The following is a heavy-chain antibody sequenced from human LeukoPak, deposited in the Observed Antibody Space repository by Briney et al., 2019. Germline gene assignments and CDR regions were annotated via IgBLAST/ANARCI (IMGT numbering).Heavy chain of an antibody. V-gene: IGHV3-64*01. CDR1: GLFFSTNW. J-gene: IGHJ3*02. Sequence: GSLRLSCAASGLFFSTNWMSWVRQAPGKGLEYVSAISSNGGSTYYANSVKGRFTISRGNSKNTLYLQMGSLRAEDMAVYYCARAGIGPKLRDAFDIWGQGTMVTVSS. CDR3: ARAGIGPKLRDAFDI. CDR2: ISSNGGST. D-gene: IGHD1-26*01.